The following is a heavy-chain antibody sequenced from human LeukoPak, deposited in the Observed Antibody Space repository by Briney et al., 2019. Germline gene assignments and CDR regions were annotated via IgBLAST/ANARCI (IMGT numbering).Heavy chain of an antibody. V-gene: IGHV3-30*02. CDR3: ARWGRTGTENNYYYGMDV. CDR1: GFTFNYYG. Sequence: PGGSLRLSCTASGFTFNYYGMHWVRQAPGKGLEWVAFIEYDGSKKYDADSVKGRFTIPRDNSKNTVYLHMNSLRPEDTAVYYCARWGRTGTENNYYYGMDVWGQGTTVTVSS. D-gene: IGHD4-17*01. CDR2: IEYDGSKK. J-gene: IGHJ6*02.